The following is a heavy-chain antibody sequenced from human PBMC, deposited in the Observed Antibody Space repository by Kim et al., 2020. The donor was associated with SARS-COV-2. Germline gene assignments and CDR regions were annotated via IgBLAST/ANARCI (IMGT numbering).Heavy chain of an antibody. V-gene: IGHV3-13*01. CDR3: ARSRNWKDGEFDY. CDR2: IVTAGDT. D-gene: IGHD1-1*01. J-gene: IGHJ4*02. CDR1: GFTFSSYD. Sequence: GGSLRLSCAASGFTFSSYDMHWVRQTTGKGLEWVSTIVTAGDTYYPGSVKGRFTISRENAKNSLFLQMNSLRAGDTAVYYWARSRNWKDGEFDYWGQGTLVTVSS.